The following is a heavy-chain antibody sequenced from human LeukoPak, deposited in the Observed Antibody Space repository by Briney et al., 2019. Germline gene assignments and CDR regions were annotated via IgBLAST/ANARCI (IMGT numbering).Heavy chain of an antibody. V-gene: IGHV1-18*01. CDR1: GYTFTSYG. CDR2: ISAYNGNT. CDR3: ARDVSYYHYYYGMDV. J-gene: IGHJ6*02. D-gene: IGHD3-10*01. Sequence: ASVTVSCKASGYTFTSYGISWVRQAPGQGREWMGWISAYNGNTNYAQKLQGRVTMTTDTSTSTAYMELRSLRSADTAVYYCARDVSYYHYYYGMDVWGQGTTVTVSS.